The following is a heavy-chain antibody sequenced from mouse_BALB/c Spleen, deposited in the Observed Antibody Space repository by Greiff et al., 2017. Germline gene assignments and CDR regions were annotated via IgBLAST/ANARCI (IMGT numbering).Heavy chain of an antibody. CDR1: GYSITSDYA. Sequence: EVQLQESGPGLVKPSQSLSLTCTVTGYSITSDYAWNWIRQFPGNKLEWMGYISYSGSTSYNPSLKSRISITRDTSKNQFFLQLNSVTTEDTATYYCARVAGTSYAMDYWGQGTSVTVSS. J-gene: IGHJ4*01. CDR3: ARVAGTSYAMDY. CDR2: ISYSGST. D-gene: IGHD4-1*01. V-gene: IGHV3-2*02.